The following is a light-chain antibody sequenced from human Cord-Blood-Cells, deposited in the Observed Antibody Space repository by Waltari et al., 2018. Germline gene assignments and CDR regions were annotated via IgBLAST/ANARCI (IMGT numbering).Light chain of an antibody. V-gene: IGKV3-20*01. CDR3: QQYGSSPPGT. J-gene: IGKJ2*01. CDR2: GAS. CDR1: QSVSSSY. Sequence: EIVLTQSPGTLSLSPGERATLSCRASQSVSSSYLTWYQQKPGQAPRLLIYGASSRATGIPDRFSGRWSGTDFTLTISRLEPEDFAGYYCQQYGSSPPGTFGQGTKLEIK.